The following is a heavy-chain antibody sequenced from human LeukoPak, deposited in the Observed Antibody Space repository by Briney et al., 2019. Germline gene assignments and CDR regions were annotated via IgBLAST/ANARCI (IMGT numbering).Heavy chain of an antibody. CDR1: GFTINIYV. D-gene: IGHD4-17*01. J-gene: IGHJ3*02. CDR3: AKDPNGDYVGAFDS. Sequence: GGSLRLSCAPSGFTINIYVMTWVRQAPGKGLGWVSSITVNGGGISYADSVKGRFTISRDNSKNTLYLQMNSLRAEDTAVYYCAKDPNGDYVGAFDSWDQGTRVTVSS. CDR2: ITVNGGGI. V-gene: IGHV3-23*01.